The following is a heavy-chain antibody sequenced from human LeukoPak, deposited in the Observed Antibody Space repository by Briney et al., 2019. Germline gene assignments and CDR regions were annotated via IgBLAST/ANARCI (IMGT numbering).Heavy chain of an antibody. CDR3: ARRPPSMITSGGIVGHFDY. Sequence: PGGSLRLTCATSGFTFSSYDMHWVRQPPGKGLEWIEEVNHRGISNYHPSLRSRVSISVGTSSNQFSLKLTSVTTADTAVYYCARRPPSMITSGGIVGHFDYWGPGTLVTVSS. V-gene: IGHV4-34*01. CDR1: GFTFSSYD. J-gene: IGHJ4*02. CDR2: VNHRGIS. D-gene: IGHD3-16*02.